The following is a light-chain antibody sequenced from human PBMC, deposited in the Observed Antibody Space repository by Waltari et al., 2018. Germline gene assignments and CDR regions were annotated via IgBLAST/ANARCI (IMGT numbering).Light chain of an antibody. CDR1: ENIDNW. J-gene: IGKJ4*01. CDR3: QHYSASSFT. Sequence: DIQMTQSPSTLSASVGDRVTITCRVSENIDNWLAWYQHRPGEAPNLLIFYASTLEKGVPSRFSGSGSGTEFTLTISSLQPDDFATYYCQHYSASSFTFGGGTKLEIK. V-gene: IGKV1-5*01. CDR2: YAS.